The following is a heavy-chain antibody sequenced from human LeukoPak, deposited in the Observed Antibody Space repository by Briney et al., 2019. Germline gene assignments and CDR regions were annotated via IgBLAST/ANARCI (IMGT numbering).Heavy chain of an antibody. V-gene: IGHV4-61*02. CDR3: ARDIVVVPAAPRYFDL. CDR1: GGSISSGSYY. CDR2: IYTSGST. D-gene: IGHD2-2*01. Sequence: PSETLSLTCTVSGGSISSGSYYWSWIRQPAGKGLEWIGRIYTSGSTNYNPSLKSRVTISVDTSKNQFSLKLSSVTAADTAVYYCARDIVVVPAAPRYFDLWGRGTLVTVSS. J-gene: IGHJ2*01.